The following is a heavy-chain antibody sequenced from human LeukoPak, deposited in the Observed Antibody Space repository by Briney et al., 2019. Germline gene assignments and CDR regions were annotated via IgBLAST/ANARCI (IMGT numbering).Heavy chain of an antibody. CDR1: GFSFGSNW. V-gene: IGHV3-7*01. D-gene: IGHD2-15*01. Sequence: GGSLRLSCAASGFSFGSNWMNWVRQSPGKGLEWVANIRQDGTEKNYVDSVKGRFIISRDNAKNSLYLQMNSLRAEDTAVHYCAAGTGYLIEKWGQGTLVTVSS. CDR2: IRQDGTEK. CDR3: AAGTGYLIEK. J-gene: IGHJ4*02.